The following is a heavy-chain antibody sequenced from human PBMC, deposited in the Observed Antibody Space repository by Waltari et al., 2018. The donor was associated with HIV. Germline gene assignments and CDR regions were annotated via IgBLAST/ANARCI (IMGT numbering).Heavy chain of an antibody. CDR2: ISSDGNED. V-gene: IGHV3-7*04. CDR1: KFIFSNYW. CDR3: ARGAVYSSGPYDAFDV. D-gene: IGHD6-19*01. Sequence: VQLVESGVGLVQPGGSLTLSCTASKFIFSNYWMTWVRQAPGKGLEWVADISSDGNEDFYSDSLKGRFVISRDNVKNSLFLQLSHLRVDDTAVYYCARGAVYSSGPYDAFDVWGQGTLVTVSS. J-gene: IGHJ3*01.